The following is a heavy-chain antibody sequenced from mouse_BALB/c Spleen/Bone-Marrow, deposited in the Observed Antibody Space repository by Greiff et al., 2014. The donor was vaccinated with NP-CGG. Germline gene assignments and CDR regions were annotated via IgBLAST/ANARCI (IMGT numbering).Heavy chain of an antibody. V-gene: IGHV1S56*01. D-gene: IGHD2-4*01. Sequence: QVQLQQPGPELVKPGASVKMSCKASGYTFTSYYIHWVKQRPGRGLEWIGWIYPGDGSTKYNEKFKGKTTLTADKSSSTVYMLLSSLTSEDSAIYFCARDDYGYWGQGTLVTVSA. CDR1: GYTFTSYY. J-gene: IGHJ3*01. CDR3: ARDDYGY. CDR2: IYPGDGST.